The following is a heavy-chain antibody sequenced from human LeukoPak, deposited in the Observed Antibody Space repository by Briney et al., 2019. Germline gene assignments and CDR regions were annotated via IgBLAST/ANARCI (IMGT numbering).Heavy chain of an antibody. CDR1: GFTVSSNH. CDR3: ARDVRYYGMDV. V-gene: IGHV3-53*04. Sequence: GGPLRLSCAASGFTVSSNHMSWVRQAPGKGLEWGSVIYRGGTTYYAYSVKGRFTISRHNSKNTLYLQMNSLRAEDTAVYYCARDVRYYGMDVWGQGTTVTVSS. CDR2: IYRGGTT. J-gene: IGHJ6*02.